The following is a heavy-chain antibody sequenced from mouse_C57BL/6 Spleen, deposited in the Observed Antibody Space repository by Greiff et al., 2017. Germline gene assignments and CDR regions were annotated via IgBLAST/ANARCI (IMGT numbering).Heavy chain of an antibody. CDR1: GYSITSGYY. V-gene: IGHV3-6*01. CDR2: ISYDGSN. J-gene: IGHJ2*01. Sequence: EVKLMESGPGLVKPSQSLSLTCSVTGYSITSGYYWNWIRQFPGNKLEWMGYISYDGSNNYNPSHKNRISITRDTSKNQFFLKLNSVTTEDTATYYCAREDYGSGGYWGQGTTLTVSS. D-gene: IGHD1-1*01. CDR3: AREDYGSGGY.